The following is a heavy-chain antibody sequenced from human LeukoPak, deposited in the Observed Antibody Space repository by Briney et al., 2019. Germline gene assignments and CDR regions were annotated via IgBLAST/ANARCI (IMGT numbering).Heavy chain of an antibody. J-gene: IGHJ6*01. Sequence: SETLSLTCTVSAGSLSSYYWSWIRQPPAKGREWMGYIYSSGSTNYNPSLKSRVTISVDTSKNQFPLKLSSVTAADTAVYYCAGVDGGVYYYYGMDGWGQGTTVTVS. CDR2: IYSSGST. D-gene: IGHD3-10*01. CDR1: AGSLSSYY. V-gene: IGHV4-59*01. CDR3: AGVDGGVYYYYGMDG.